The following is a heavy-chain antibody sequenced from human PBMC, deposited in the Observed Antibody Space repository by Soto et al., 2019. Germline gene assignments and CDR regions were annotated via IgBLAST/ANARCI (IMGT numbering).Heavy chain of an antibody. CDR2: ISGSGSST. Sequence: EVQLLESGGGLVEPGGSRRLSCAASGFTFSSYTMSWVRQAPGKGLEWVSTISGSGSSTYSADSVKGRFTISRDNSKNTRYMQMNSLRVEDAAIYSCAKAWGLDYWGQGTLVTVSS. D-gene: IGHD7-27*01. J-gene: IGHJ4*01. CDR1: GFTFSSYT. CDR3: AKAWGLDY. V-gene: IGHV3-23*01.